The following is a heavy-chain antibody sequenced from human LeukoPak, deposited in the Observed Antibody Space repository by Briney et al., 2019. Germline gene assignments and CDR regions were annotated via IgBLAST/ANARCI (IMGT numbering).Heavy chain of an antibody. CDR3: ARGSYDYVWGSYRYQEKKPGGY. J-gene: IGHJ4*02. Sequence: GGSLRLSCTASGFTFSSSEMNWVRQAPGKGLEWVSYISTSGRTIYYADSVKGRFTISRDNAKNSLYLQMNSLRAEDTAVYYCARGSYDYVWGSYRYQEKKPGGYWGQGTPVTVSS. D-gene: IGHD3-16*02. V-gene: IGHV3-48*03. CDR2: ISTSGRTI. CDR1: GFTFSSSE.